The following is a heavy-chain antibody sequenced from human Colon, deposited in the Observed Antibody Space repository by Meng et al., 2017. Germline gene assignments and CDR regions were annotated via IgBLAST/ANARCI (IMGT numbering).Heavy chain of an antibody. Sequence: QLQLQAPVPGLVKPSETLSLTCTVSGGSISSNGYYWDWVRQPPGKGLEWIGAIYHSGSTSYNPSLQSRVTMFVDTSKNQFSLMLTSVTATDTAVYYCARRRGGSGRDCWGQGTLVTVSS. CDR3: ARRRGGSGRDC. V-gene: IGHV4-39*01. CDR2: IYHSGST. J-gene: IGHJ4*02. CDR1: GGSISSNGYY. D-gene: IGHD3-10*01.